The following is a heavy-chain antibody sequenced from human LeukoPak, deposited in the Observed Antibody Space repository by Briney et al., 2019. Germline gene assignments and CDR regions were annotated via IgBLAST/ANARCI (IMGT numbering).Heavy chain of an antibody. J-gene: IGHJ4*02. Sequence: GGSLKISCKGSGYSFTSYWIGWVRQMPGKGLEWMGIIYPGDSDTRYSPSFQGQVTISADKSISTAYLQWSSLKASDTAMYYCARHVLDYYDSSGYFGSAFDYWGQGTLVTVSS. V-gene: IGHV5-51*01. CDR1: GYSFTSYW. CDR2: IYPGDSDT. CDR3: ARHVLDYYDSSGYFGSAFDY. D-gene: IGHD3-22*01.